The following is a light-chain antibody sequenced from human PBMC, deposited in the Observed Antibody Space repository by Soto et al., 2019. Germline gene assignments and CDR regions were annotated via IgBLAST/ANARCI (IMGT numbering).Light chain of an antibody. Sequence: AIRMTQSPSSLSASTGDRVTITCQASQGISSYLAWYQQKPGKAPKLLIYAASTLQSGVPSRFSGSGSGTDFTLTISCLQSEDFATYYCQQYYSYPLTFGQGTRLEIK. V-gene: IGKV1-8*01. CDR1: QGISSY. CDR3: QQYYSYPLT. J-gene: IGKJ5*01. CDR2: AAS.